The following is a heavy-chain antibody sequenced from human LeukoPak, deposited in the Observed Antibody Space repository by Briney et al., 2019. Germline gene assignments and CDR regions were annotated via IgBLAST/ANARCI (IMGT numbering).Heavy chain of an antibody. CDR3: ARVAEDQLPNLGY. CDR2: ISSSGSTI. V-gene: IGHV3-11*01. D-gene: IGHD2-2*01. CDR1: GFTFSDYY. J-gene: IGHJ4*02. Sequence: AGGSLRLSCAASGFTFSDYYMSWIRQAPGKGLEWVSYISSSGSTIYYADSVKGRFTISRDNAKNSLYLQMNSLRAEDTAVYYCARVAEDQLPNLGYWGQGTLVTVSS.